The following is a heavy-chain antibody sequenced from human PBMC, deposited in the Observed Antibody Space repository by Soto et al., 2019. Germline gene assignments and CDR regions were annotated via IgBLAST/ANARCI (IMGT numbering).Heavy chain of an antibody. D-gene: IGHD4-17*01. CDR2: IYYSGST. V-gene: IGHV4-31*03. CDR3: ARGAHDYGDYEAYYYCGMDV. J-gene: IGHJ6*02. Sequence: PSETLSLTCTVSGGSISSGGYYWSWIRQHPGKGLEWIGYIYYSGSTYYNPSLKSRVTISVDTSKNQFSLKLSSVTAADTAVYYCARGAHDYGDYEAYYYCGMDVWGQGTTVTVSS. CDR1: GGSISSGGYY.